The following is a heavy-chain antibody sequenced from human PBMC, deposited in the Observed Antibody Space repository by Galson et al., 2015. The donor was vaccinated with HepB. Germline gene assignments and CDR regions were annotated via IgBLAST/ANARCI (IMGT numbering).Heavy chain of an antibody. CDR2: IYYSGST. Sequence: ETLSLTCTVSGGSISSSSYYWGWIRQPPGKGLEWIGSIYYSGSTYYNPSLKSRVTISVDTSKNQFSLKLSSVTAADTAVYYCARGTTVKTSDAFDIWGQGTMVTVSS. D-gene: IGHD4-17*01. J-gene: IGHJ3*02. CDR3: ARGTTVKTSDAFDI. V-gene: IGHV4-39*01. CDR1: GGSISSSSYY.